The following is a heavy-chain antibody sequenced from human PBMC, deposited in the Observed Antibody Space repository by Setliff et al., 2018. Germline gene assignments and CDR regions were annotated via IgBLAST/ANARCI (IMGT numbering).Heavy chain of an antibody. CDR3: ASDPSYASSLYYYLEV. D-gene: IGHD6-13*01. J-gene: IGHJ6*03. Sequence: GSLRLSCAASGFTFSRYAMNWVRQTPGKGLEWVSYISASSANIQYADSVRGRFTVSRDNARNSLYLQMNSLRGDDTAVYYCASDPSYASSLYYYLEVWGKGTTVTVSS. CDR2: ISASSANI. V-gene: IGHV3-48*01. CDR1: GFTFSRYA.